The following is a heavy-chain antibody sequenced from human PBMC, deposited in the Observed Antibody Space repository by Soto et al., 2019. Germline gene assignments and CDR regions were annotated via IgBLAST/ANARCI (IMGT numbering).Heavy chain of an antibody. CDR3: TTDPLQWLVPPDY. Sequence: GGSLRLSCAASGFTFSNAWMSWVRQAPGKGLEWVGRIKSKTDGGTTDYAAPVKGRFTISRDDSKNTLYLQMNSLKTEDTAVYYCTTDPLQWLVPPDYWGQGTLVTVSS. V-gene: IGHV3-15*01. J-gene: IGHJ4*02. CDR1: GFTFSNAW. CDR2: IKSKTDGGTT. D-gene: IGHD6-19*01.